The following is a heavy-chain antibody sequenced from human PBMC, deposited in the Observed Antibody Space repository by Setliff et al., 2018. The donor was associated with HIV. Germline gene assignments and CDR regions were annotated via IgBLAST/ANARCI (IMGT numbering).Heavy chain of an antibody. CDR3: ARDFLQYGFSYFDY. CDR2: FYSGGIT. V-gene: IGHV4-61*02. D-gene: IGHD3-10*01. J-gene: IGHJ4*02. CDR1: GGSISSSRYF. Sequence: PSETLSLTCSVSGGSISSSRYFWSWIRQPAGKGLEWIGRFYSGGITSYNPSLKSRVTMSLDTSKNQFSLKLSSVTAADTAVYYCARDFLQYGFSYFDYWGQGSLVTVSS.